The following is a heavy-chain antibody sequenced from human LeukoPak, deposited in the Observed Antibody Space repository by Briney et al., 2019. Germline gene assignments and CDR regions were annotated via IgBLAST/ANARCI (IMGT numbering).Heavy chain of an antibody. J-gene: IGHJ3*02. D-gene: IGHD6-19*01. V-gene: IGHV4-59*08. Sequence: SETLSLTCTVSGGSISSYYWSWIRQPAGKGLEWIGYIYYSGSTNYNPSLKSRVTISVDTSKNQFSLKLSSVTAADTAVYYCARSSGWGPPGDYDAFDIWGQGTMVTVSS. CDR3: ARSSGWGPPGDYDAFDI. CDR2: IYYSGST. CDR1: GGSISSYY.